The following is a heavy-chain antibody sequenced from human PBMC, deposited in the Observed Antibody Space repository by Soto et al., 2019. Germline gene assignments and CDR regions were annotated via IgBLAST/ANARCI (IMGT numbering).Heavy chain of an antibody. CDR2: IYWNDDK. CDR1: GFSLSTSGVG. Sequence: ESGPTLVNPTQTLTLTCTFSGFSLSTSGVGVGWIRQPPGKALEWLALIYWNDDKRYSPSLKSRLTITKDTSKNQVVLTMTNMDPVDTATYYCAHIPYDFWSGFYFDYWGQGTLVTVSS. CDR3: AHIPYDFWSGFYFDY. D-gene: IGHD3-3*01. J-gene: IGHJ4*02. V-gene: IGHV2-5*01.